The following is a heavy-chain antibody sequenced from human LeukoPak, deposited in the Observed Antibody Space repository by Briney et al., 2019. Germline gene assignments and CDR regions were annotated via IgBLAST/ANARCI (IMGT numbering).Heavy chain of an antibody. J-gene: IGHJ6*02. CDR2: MNPNNGNT. Sequence: ASVTVSCKASGYTFTRYDLNWVRQAPGQGLAWMGWMNPNNGNTGYAKKFQGRVTMTRSTSIDTAYMELNTLTSDDTAAYYCARGFYYYGLDVWGQGTTVSVSS. CDR3: ARGFYYYGLDV. CDR1: GYTFTRYD. V-gene: IGHV1-8*01.